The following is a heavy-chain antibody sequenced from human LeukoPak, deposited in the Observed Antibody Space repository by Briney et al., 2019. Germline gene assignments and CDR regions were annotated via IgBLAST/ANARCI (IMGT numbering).Heavy chain of an antibody. CDR2: INHSGST. D-gene: IGHD2-21*02. V-gene: IGHV4-34*01. J-gene: IGHJ3*02. Sequence: KPSETLSLTCAVYGGSFSGYYWSWIRQPPGKGLEWIGEINHSGSTNYNPSLKSRVTISVDTSKNQFSLKLSSVTAADTAVYYCARSCGGDCDAFDIWGQGTMVTVSS. CDR3: ARSCGGDCDAFDI. CDR1: GGSFSGYY.